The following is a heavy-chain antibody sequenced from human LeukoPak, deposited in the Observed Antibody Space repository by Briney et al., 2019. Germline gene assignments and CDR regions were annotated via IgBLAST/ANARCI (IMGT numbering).Heavy chain of an antibody. Sequence: KTGGSLRLSCAASGYTFSSYSMNCVRQTPGKGLEWVSSICSSSSYIYYADSVKGRFTISRDNAKNSLYLQMNSLRAEDTAVYYCASTAGYCSSTSCYTYYYYYMDVWGKGTTVTVSS. V-gene: IGHV3-21*01. D-gene: IGHD2-2*02. CDR1: GYTFSSYS. CDR3: ASTAGYCSSTSCYTYYYYYMDV. J-gene: IGHJ6*03. CDR2: ICSSSSYI.